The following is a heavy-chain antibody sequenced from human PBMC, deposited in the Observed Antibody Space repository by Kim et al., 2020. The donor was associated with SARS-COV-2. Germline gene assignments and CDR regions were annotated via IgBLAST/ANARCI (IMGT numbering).Heavy chain of an antibody. V-gene: IGHV4-39*01. CDR3: ARLFVRWRSSFSTSFPDWFDP. CDR2: IYYSGST. D-gene: IGHD2-2*01. Sequence: SETLSLTCTVSGGSISSSSYYWGWIRQPPGKGLEWIGSIYYSGSTYYNPSLKSRVTISVDTSKNQFSLKLSSVTAADTAVYYCARLFVRWRSSFSTSFPDWFDPWGQGTLVTVSS. CDR1: GGSISSSSYY. J-gene: IGHJ5*02.